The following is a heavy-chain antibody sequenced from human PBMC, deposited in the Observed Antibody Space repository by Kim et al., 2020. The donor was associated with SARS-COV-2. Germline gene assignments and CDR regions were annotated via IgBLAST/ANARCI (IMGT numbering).Heavy chain of an antibody. J-gene: IGHJ3*02. D-gene: IGHD2-2*01. V-gene: IGHV3-74*01. CDR2: INSDESRT. CDR3: TTLVVPGAMLGGRGAFDI. Sequence: GGSLRLSCAASGFAFSSYWMHWVRQAPGKGLVWVSRINSDESRTSYADSVKGRFTISRDNAKNTLYLQMNSLRAEDTAVYYCTTLVVPGAMLGGRGAFDIWGQGTMVTVSS. CDR1: GFAFSSYW.